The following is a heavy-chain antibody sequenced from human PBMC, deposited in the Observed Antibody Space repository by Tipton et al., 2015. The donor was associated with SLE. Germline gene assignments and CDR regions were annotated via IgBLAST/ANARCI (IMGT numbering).Heavy chain of an antibody. CDR1: GGSFSDYF. CDR2: VNHSGNT. CDR3: ARCTIFGVVRGSFDS. D-gene: IGHD3-3*01. Sequence: LRLSCAVYGGSFSDYFWTWIRQSPGKGLEWIGDVNHSGNTDYHPSLKSRVTMSVDTSKNQFSLKLTSVTAADTALYYCARCTIFGVVRGSFDSWGQGTLVTVS. V-gene: IGHV4-34*01. J-gene: IGHJ4*02.